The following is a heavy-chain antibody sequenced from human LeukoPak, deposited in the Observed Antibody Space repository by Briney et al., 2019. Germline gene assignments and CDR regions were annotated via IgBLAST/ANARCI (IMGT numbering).Heavy chain of an antibody. CDR1: GGSISSHY. CDR2: IYYGGRT. Sequence: SETLSLTCSVSGGSISSHYWTWVRQPPGQALELIGYIYYGGRTQYNPSLKSRVTMTMDTSKNQFSLRLNSVSAADTAVYYCAREVTVAGTFYFYMDVWGNGTTVTVSS. V-gene: IGHV4-59*11. J-gene: IGHJ6*03. D-gene: IGHD6-19*01. CDR3: AREVTVAGTFYFYMDV.